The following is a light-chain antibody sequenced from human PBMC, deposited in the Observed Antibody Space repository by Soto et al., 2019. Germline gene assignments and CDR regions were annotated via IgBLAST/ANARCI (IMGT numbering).Light chain of an antibody. Sequence: DVVMTQTPLSLSVAPGQPASISCKSSQSLLHITGETFRFWYLQKPGQSPQLLIYEVSTRVSGVPDRFSGSGSGTHFPLEISRVETDDVGIYYCMQSTQLPPTFGQGTRLG. CDR1: QSLLHITGETF. V-gene: IGKV2D-29*02. CDR3: MQSTQLPPT. CDR2: EVS. J-gene: IGKJ5*01.